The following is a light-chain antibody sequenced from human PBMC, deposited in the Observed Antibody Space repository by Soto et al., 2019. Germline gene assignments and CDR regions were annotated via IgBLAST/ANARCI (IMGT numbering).Light chain of an antibody. V-gene: IGKV3-15*01. CDR1: QSVSSN. Sequence: EIVMTQSPATLSVSPGERATLSCRASQSVSSNLAWYQQKPGQAPRLLIYGASNRATGIPARFSGSGSGTEFTLTISSLQSEDFAVYYCQQYNNWPPPFTFGPGTKVDIK. CDR2: GAS. CDR3: QQYNNWPPPFT. J-gene: IGKJ3*01.